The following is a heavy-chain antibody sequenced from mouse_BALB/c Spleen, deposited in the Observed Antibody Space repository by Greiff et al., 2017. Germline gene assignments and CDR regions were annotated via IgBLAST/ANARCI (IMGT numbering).Heavy chain of an antibody. CDR3: ARMITDAMDY. CDR1: GYTFTSYW. Sequence: VQLQQSGAELARPGASVKLSCKASGYTFTSYWMQWVKQRPGQGLEWIGAIYPGDGDTRYTQKFKGKATLTADKSSSTAYMQLSSLASEDSAVYYCARMITDAMDYWGQGTSVTVSS. D-gene: IGHD2-4*01. CDR2: IYPGDGDT. J-gene: IGHJ4*01. V-gene: IGHV1-87*01.